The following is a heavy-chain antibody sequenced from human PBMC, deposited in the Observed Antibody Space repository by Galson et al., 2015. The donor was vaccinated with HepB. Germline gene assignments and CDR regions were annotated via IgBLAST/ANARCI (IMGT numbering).Heavy chain of an antibody. D-gene: IGHD1-26*01. CDR1: GFTFSSYA. CDR3: ARDSGSYYVDY. V-gene: IGHV3-23*01. Sequence: SLRLSCAASGFTFSSYAMSWVRQAPGKGLEWVSAISGSGGSTYYADSVKGRFTISRDNAKNSLYLQMNSLRAEDTAVYYCARDSGSYYVDYWGQGTLVTVSS. J-gene: IGHJ4*02. CDR2: ISGSGGST.